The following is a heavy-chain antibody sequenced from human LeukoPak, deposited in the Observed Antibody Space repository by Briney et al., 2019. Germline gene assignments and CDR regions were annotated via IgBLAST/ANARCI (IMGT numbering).Heavy chain of an antibody. J-gene: IGHJ4*02. D-gene: IGHD6-13*01. CDR3: ARHDPRGSSSPSPYYFDY. CDR1: GGSISSSSYY. CDR2: IYYSGST. Sequence: PSETLSLTCTVSGGSISSSSYYWGWIRQPPGKGLECIGRIYYSGSTYYNPSLKSRVTISVDTSKNQFSLKLSSVTAADTAVYYCARHDPRGSSSPSPYYFDYWGQGTLVTVSS. V-gene: IGHV4-39*01.